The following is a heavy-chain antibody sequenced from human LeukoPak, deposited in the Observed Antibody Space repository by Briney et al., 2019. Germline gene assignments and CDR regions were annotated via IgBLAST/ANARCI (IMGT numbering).Heavy chain of an antibody. CDR1: GFTFSSYG. Sequence: PGGSLRLSRAASGFTFSSYGMNWVRQAPGKRAKWMSYICRSGATLYYADSVKGRFTSSRDNARHSLYLQMNRLRADDTAIYYCARMAVAGQYNEYWGQGPLVTVSS. CDR2: ICRSGATL. D-gene: IGHD6-19*01. CDR3: ARMAVAGQYNEY. J-gene: IGHJ4*02. V-gene: IGHV3-48*03.